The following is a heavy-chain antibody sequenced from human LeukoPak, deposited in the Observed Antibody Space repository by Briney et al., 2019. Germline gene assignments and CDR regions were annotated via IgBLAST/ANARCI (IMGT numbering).Heavy chain of an antibody. D-gene: IGHD5-24*01. CDR1: GFTFSSYE. CDR3: VTKWRWLQF. Sequence: GGSLRLSCAASGFTFSSYEMNWVRQAPGKGLEWVSYISSSGNTKYYADSVKGRFTISRDNAKNSLYLQMNSLRAEDTAVYYCVTKWRWLQFWGQGTLVTVSS. CDR2: ISSSGNTK. V-gene: IGHV3-48*03. J-gene: IGHJ4*02.